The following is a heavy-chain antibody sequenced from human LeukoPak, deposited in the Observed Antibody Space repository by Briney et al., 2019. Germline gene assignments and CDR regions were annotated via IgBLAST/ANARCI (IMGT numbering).Heavy chain of an antibody. Sequence: PSETLSLTCTVSGGSISSGGYYWRWIRQHPGKGLEWIGYIYYSGSTYYNPSLKSRVTISVDTSKNQFSLKLSSVTAADTAVYYCASTPYSSSDYSYYFDYWGQGTLVTVSS. V-gene: IGHV4-31*03. D-gene: IGHD6-6*01. CDR3: ASTPYSSSDYSYYFDY. CDR2: IYYSGST. J-gene: IGHJ4*02. CDR1: GGSISSGGYY.